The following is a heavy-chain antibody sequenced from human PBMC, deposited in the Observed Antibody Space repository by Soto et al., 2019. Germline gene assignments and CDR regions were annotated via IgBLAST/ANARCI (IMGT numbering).Heavy chain of an antibody. CDR3: AKGAVAGTPTSYYYYGMDV. V-gene: IGHV1-69*12. J-gene: IGHJ6*02. D-gene: IGHD6-19*01. CDR2: IIPIFGKV. Sequence: QAQLLQSGAEVKKPGSSVRAACEASGGTFRTNAISWVRQAPERGLEWMGEIIPIFGKVNYAQKFQGRVTITADESTTTVYMDLRSLTSEDTAVYFCAKGAVAGTPTSYYYYGMDVWGQGTTVTVS. CDR1: GGTFRTNA.